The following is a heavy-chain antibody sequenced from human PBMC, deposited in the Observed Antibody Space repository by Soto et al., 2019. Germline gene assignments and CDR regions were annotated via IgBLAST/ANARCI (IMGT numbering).Heavy chain of an antibody. CDR2: MSGSGITI. CDR3: ARLLSVCYEGYYYMEV. V-gene: IGHV3-11*01. D-gene: IGHD3-16*01. J-gene: IGHJ6*03. CDR1: GFAFKEYS. Sequence: QVQLVETGGGLVKPGGSLRLSCAASGFAFKEYSMTWIRQAPGKGLEWVSLMSGSGITIHYADSMKGRFTISRDNAKNSLLLQMDSLSAADTAVYFWARLLSVCYEGYYYMEVWGKGITVTVSS.